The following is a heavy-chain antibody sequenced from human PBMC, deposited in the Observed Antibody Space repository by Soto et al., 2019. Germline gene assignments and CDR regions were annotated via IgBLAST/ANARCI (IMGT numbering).Heavy chain of an antibody. CDR2: ISYDGSNK. V-gene: IGHV3-30*18. Sequence: QVQLVESGGGVVQPGRSLRLSCAASGFTFSSYGMHWVRQAPGKGLEWVAVISYDGSNKYYADSVKGRFTISRDNSKNTRYLQMNSLRAEDTALYYCAKGPGLYCSSTSCSFGGSWFDPWGQGTLVTVSS. CDR1: GFTFSSYG. CDR3: AKGPGLYCSSTSCSFGGSWFDP. D-gene: IGHD2-2*01. J-gene: IGHJ5*02.